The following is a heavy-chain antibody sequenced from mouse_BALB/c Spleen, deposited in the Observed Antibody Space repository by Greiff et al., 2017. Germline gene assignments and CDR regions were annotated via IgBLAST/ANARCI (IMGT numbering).Heavy chain of an antibody. CDR3: ARRHGNYFYAMDY. D-gene: IGHD2-1*01. Sequence: VQLQQSGPELVKPGASVKISCKTSGYTFTDYAMHWVKQSHAKSLEWIGVISTYYGDASYNQKFKGKATMTVDKSSSTAYMELARLTSEDSAIYYCARRHGNYFYAMDYWGQGTSVTVSS. V-gene: IGHV1-67*01. CDR2: ISTYYGDA. CDR1: GYTFTDYA. J-gene: IGHJ4*01.